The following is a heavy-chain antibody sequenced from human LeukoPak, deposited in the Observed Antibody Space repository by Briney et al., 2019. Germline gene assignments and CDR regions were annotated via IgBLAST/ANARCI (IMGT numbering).Heavy chain of an antibody. D-gene: IGHD3-16*02. Sequence: GASVKVFCKTSGYTFSDYYIHWIRQAPGQGLEWGGWNNTNSGDTEYAQKFQGRVTVTRDTAISTAYMELVSLGSDDTAVYYCVRGGIVFGGVIVDDYWVQGSLMTVSS. CDR2: NNTNSGDT. V-gene: IGHV1-2*02. J-gene: IGHJ4*02. CDR3: VRGGIVFGGVIVDDY. CDR1: GYTFSDYY.